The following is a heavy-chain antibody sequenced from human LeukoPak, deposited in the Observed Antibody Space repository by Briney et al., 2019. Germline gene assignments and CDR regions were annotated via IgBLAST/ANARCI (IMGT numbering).Heavy chain of an antibody. J-gene: IGHJ4*02. Sequence: SETLSLTCTVSGGSISSSSYYWGWIRQPPGKGLEWIGSIYYSGSTNYNPSLKSRVTISVDTSKNQFSLKLSSVTAADTAVYYRARVRPGSYPFDYWGQGTLVTVSS. D-gene: IGHD1-26*01. CDR1: GGSISSSSYY. CDR3: ARVRPGSYPFDY. CDR2: IYYSGST. V-gene: IGHV4-39*07.